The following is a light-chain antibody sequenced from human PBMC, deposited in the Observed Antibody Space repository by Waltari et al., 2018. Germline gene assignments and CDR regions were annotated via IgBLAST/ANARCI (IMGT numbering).Light chain of an antibody. CDR2: GVN. CDR1: GSNIGAGYD. Sequence: QSVLTQPPSVSGAPGQRVTISCTGSGSNIGAGYDTHWYHQLPGKAPRLLIYGVNNVPLWVPDRFFGSQAGTSASPAITGLQPEDEGDYYCQSFDTSLSVVFGGGTKLTVL. J-gene: IGLJ2*01. CDR3: QSFDTSLSVV. V-gene: IGLV1-40*01.